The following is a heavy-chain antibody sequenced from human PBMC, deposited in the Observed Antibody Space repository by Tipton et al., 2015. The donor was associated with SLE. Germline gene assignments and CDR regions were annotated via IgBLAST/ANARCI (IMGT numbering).Heavy chain of an antibody. V-gene: IGHV3-21*01. D-gene: IGHD6-13*01. J-gene: IGHJ4*02. CDR1: GFTFSSYG. Sequence: SLRLSCAASGFTFSSYGMNWVRQVPGKGPEWVSFISGSQIYTYYADSVKGRFTISRDNSKNTLYLQMNSLRAEDTAVYYCANADTAAGTEYFDYWGQGTLVTVSS. CDR2: ISGSQIYT. CDR3: ANADTAAGTEYFDY.